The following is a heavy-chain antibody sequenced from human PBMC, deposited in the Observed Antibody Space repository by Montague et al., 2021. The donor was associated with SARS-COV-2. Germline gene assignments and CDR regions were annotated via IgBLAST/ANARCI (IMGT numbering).Heavy chain of an antibody. D-gene: IGHD3-10*01. J-gene: IGHJ6*03. CDR3: ARLRDGVVPSPILGVGPYYSYYCMDV. V-gene: IGHV4-34*01. CDR1: GTSFSGYY. CDR2: TNHGGST. Sequence: SETLSLTCAVHGTSFSGYYWNWIRQPPGKGLEWIGETNHGGSTKYSPSLKSRLTISADTSKDQFSLKLTSVAAADTAVYYCARLRDGVVPSPILGVGPYYSYYCMDVWGRGTTVTVSS.